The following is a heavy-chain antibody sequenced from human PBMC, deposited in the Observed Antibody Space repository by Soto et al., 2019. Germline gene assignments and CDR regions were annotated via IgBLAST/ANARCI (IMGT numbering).Heavy chain of an antibody. J-gene: IGHJ6*02. Sequence: QVQLVQSGAEVKKPGSSVKVSCKASGGTFSSYAISWVRQAPGQGLEWMGGIIPIFGTANYAQKFQGRVTITADESTSTXFMERSSLRSEDTAVYYCARAHSSSWVGGYSYGMDVWGQGTTVTVSS. CDR1: GGTFSSYA. D-gene: IGHD6-13*01. CDR3: ARAHSSSWVGGYSYGMDV. CDR2: IIPIFGTA. V-gene: IGHV1-69*12.